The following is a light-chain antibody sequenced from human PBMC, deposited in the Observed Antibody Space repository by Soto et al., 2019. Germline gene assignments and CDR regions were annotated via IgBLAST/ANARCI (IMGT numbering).Light chain of an antibody. J-gene: IGLJ2*01. V-gene: IGLV2-14*01. CDR3: SFYANSDTVI. CDR1: SSDVGTYNF. CDR2: DVS. Sequence: QSALTQPASVSGSPGQSITISCTGTSSDVGTYNFVSWYRQHPVKAPILIIFDVSSRPSGISNRFSGSKSGNTASLTISGVQAEDEAVDYCSFYANSDTVIFGGGTKLTVL.